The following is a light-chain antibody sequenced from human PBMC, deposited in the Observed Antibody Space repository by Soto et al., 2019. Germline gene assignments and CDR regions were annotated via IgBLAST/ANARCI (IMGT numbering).Light chain of an antibody. CDR2: DAS. V-gene: IGKV1-5*01. J-gene: IGKJ1*01. Sequence: DIQMTQSPSTLSASVGDRVTITCRASQSISLLAWYQQKPGKAPKLLIYDASSLASGVPSRFSGSGSGTDFPLTISSLQPDDFATYYCQQYNNYFGQGTKVDIK. CDR1: QSISL. CDR3: QQYNNY.